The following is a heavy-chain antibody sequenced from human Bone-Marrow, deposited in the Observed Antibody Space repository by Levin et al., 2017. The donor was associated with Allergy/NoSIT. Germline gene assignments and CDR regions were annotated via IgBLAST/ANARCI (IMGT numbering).Heavy chain of an antibody. CDR2: ISSSGSTI. J-gene: IGHJ5*02. Sequence: GESLKISCAASGFTFSDYYMSWIRQAPGKGLEWVSYISSSGSTIYYADSVKGRFTISRDNAKNSLYLQMNSLRAEDTAVYYCARAGGYCSSTSCYSPNWFDPWGQGTLVTVSS. CDR3: ARAGGYCSSTSCYSPNWFDP. V-gene: IGHV3-11*01. D-gene: IGHD2-2*02. CDR1: GFTFSDYY.